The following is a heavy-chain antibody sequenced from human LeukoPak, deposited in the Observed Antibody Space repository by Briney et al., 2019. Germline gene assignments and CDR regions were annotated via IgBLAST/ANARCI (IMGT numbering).Heavy chain of an antibody. CDR1: GGTFSSYA. V-gene: IGHV1-69*01. D-gene: IGHD5-12*01. CDR3: ARAPVDMVWFGP. CDR2: IIPIFGTA. J-gene: IGHJ5*02. Sequence: SVKVSCKASGGTFSSYAISWVRQAPGQGLEWMGGIIPIFGTANYAQKFQGRVTITADESTSTAYIELSSLRSEDTAVYYCARAPVDMVWFGPWGQGTLVTVSS.